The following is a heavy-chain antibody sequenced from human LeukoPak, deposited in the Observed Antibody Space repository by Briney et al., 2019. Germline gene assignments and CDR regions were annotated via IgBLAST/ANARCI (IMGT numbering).Heavy chain of an antibody. CDR2: IYPGKSDT. J-gene: IGHJ5*02. CDR3: ARHPIAGGGAYNWFDP. D-gene: IGHD6-13*01. CDR1: GYIFTTWW. V-gene: IGHV5-51*01. Sequence: GESLKISCRAAGYIFTTWWIGWVRQMPDKGLEWMGRIYPGKSDTRYSPSFHGQVPISAEQSISTASLQWISLKASDTAMYYCARHPIAGGGAYNWFDPWGQGTLVTVSS.